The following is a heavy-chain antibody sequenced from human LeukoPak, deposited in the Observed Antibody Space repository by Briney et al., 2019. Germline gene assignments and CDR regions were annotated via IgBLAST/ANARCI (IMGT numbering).Heavy chain of an antibody. D-gene: IGHD3-16*02. V-gene: IGHV1-69*04. Sequence: GASVKVSCKASGGTFSSYAISWVRQAPGQGLEWMGRIIPILGIANYAQKFQGRVTITADKSTSTAYMELSSLRSEDAAVYYCARSGYSGQSDYWGQGTLVTVSS. CDR2: IIPILGIA. CDR3: ARSGYSGQSDY. J-gene: IGHJ4*02. CDR1: GGTFSSYA.